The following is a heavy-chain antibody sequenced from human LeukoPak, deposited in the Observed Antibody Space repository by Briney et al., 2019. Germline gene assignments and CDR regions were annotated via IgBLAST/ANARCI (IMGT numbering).Heavy chain of an antibody. V-gene: IGHV3-23*01. CDR1: GFTFSSSA. Sequence: PGGSLRLSCAASGFTFSSSAMSWVRQAPGKGLEWVSAISNNGGYTYYADSVQGRFTISRDNSKSTLYVQVNSPGTEDTAAYYCAKGSYYDSSGSFYFDYWGQGTLVTVSS. D-gene: IGHD3-22*01. CDR3: AKGSYYDSSGSFYFDY. J-gene: IGHJ4*02. CDR2: ISNNGGYT.